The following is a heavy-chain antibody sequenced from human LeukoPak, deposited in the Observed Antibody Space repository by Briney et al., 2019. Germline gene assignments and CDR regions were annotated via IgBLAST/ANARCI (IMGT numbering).Heavy chain of an antibody. CDR3: ARAVIAAAGDYFDY. D-gene: IGHD6-13*01. CDR2: ISSSGSTI. Sequence: GGSLRLSCAASGFTFSDYYMSWIRQAPGKGREWVSYISSSGSTIYYAGSVKGRFTISRDNAKNSLYLQMNSLRAEDTAVYYCARAVIAAAGDYFDYWGQGTLVTVSS. J-gene: IGHJ4*02. V-gene: IGHV3-11*01. CDR1: GFTFSDYY.